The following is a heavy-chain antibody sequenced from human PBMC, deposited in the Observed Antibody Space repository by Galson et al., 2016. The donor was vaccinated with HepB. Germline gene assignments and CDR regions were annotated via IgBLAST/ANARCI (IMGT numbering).Heavy chain of an antibody. V-gene: IGHV3-53*05. CDR1: GLPVSNDY. Sequence: SLRLSCAAYGLPVSNDYMSWVRQAPGKGRKWVSVSYGDGRTYYADSVKGRFTISRDNSKNTLYLQMNSLRAEDTAMYYCARGPAIAADDHYYGLDVWGQGTTVTVSS. J-gene: IGHJ6*02. CDR3: ARGPAIAADDHYYGLDV. CDR2: SYGDGRT. D-gene: IGHD6-25*01.